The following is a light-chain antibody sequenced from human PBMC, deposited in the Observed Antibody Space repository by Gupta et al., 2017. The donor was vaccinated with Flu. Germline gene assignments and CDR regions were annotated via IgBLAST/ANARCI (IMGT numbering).Light chain of an antibody. CDR1: SSNIGSNT. CDR3: AASDDSMNSVV. CDR2: SNN. V-gene: IGLV1-44*01. Sequence: QSVLTQPPSASGTPGQRVTISCSGSSSNIGSNTVNWYQQLPGTAPKLLIYSNNQRPSGVPDRFSGSKSGTSASLAISGLQAEDEADDYCAASDDSMNSVVFGGGTKLTVL. J-gene: IGLJ2*01.